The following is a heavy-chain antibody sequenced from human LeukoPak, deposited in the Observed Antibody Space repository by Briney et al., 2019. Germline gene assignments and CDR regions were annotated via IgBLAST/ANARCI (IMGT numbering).Heavy chain of an antibody. CDR3: GRKSAARKTSEFDY. CDR1: GYTFTDYY. J-gene: IGHJ4*02. V-gene: IGHV1-2*02. CDR2: IHPNSGGT. D-gene: IGHD6-6*01. Sequence: ASVKVSCKASGYTFTDYYMNWVRQAPGQGLEWMGWIHPNSGGTNYAQKFQGRVTMTKDTSISTAYMELSRLTFDDTAVYYCGRKSAARKTSEFDYWGQGTLVTVSS.